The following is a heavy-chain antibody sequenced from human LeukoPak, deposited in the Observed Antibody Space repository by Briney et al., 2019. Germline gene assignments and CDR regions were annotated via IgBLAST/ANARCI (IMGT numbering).Heavy chain of an antibody. D-gene: IGHD7-27*01. CDR2: ISSASSNI. Sequence: PGGSLRLSCAASGFTFSSYSMNWVRQTPGEGLEWISYISSASSNIYYADSVKGRFTISRDNAKNSLSLQMNSLRDEDTAVYYCARGRSNWGPYYFDYWGQGTLVTVSS. J-gene: IGHJ4*02. V-gene: IGHV3-48*02. CDR3: ARGRSNWGPYYFDY. CDR1: GFTFSSYS.